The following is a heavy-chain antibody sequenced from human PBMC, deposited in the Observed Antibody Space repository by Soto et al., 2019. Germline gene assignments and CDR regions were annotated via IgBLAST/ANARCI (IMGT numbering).Heavy chain of an antibody. V-gene: IGHV3-48*02. Sequence: GGSLRLSCAASGFTFSSYSMNWVRQAPGKGLEWVSYISSSSSTIYYADSVKGRFTISRDNAKNSLYLQMNSLRDEDTAVYYCARDQAWFRGVIRTYYFDYWGQGTLVTVSS. D-gene: IGHD3-10*01. CDR3: ARDQAWFRGVIRTYYFDY. CDR2: ISSSSSTI. J-gene: IGHJ4*02. CDR1: GFTFSSYS.